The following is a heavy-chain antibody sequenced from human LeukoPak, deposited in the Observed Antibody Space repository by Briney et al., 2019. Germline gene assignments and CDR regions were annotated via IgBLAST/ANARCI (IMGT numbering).Heavy chain of an antibody. CDR2: IKSKTDVGTT. D-gene: IGHD3-22*01. Sequence: GGSLRLSCATSGFTFGNAWMSWVRQAPGKGLDWVVRIKSKTDVGTTDYAAPVKRRCTISRDDSKNTLYLQMNSLKTEDTGVYYCTTEPLDSSGYCVFDYWGKGTLVTVSS. V-gene: IGHV3-15*01. CDR1: GFTFGNAW. J-gene: IGHJ4*02. CDR3: TTEPLDSSGYCVFDY.